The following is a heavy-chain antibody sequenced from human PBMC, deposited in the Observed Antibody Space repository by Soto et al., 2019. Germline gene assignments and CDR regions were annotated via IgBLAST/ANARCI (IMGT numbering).Heavy chain of an antibody. V-gene: IGHV4-30-4*01. CDR1: GGSISSGDYY. D-gene: IGHD6-13*01. CDR2: IYYSGST. J-gene: IGHJ4*02. Sequence: SETLTLTCTVSGGSISSGDYYWSWIRQPPGKGLEWIGYIYYSGSTYYNPSLKSRVTISVDTSKNQFSLKLSSVTAADTAVYYCARVFFGYSSSWYYFDYWGQGTLVTVS. CDR3: ARVFFGYSSSWYYFDY.